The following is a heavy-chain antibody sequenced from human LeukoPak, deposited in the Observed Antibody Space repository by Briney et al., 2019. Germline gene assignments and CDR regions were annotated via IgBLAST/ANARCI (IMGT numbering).Heavy chain of an antibody. CDR2: ISGSGGST. J-gene: IGHJ4*02. D-gene: IGHD1-26*01. V-gene: IGHV3-23*01. Sequence: GGSLRLSCATSGFIFSNYWMSWVRQAPGKGLEWVSAISGSGGSTYYADSVKGRFTISRDNSKNTLYLQMNSLRAEDTAVYYCAKVNRSGSYLGVFDYWGQGTLVTVSS. CDR3: AKVNRSGSYLGVFDY. CDR1: GFIFSNYW.